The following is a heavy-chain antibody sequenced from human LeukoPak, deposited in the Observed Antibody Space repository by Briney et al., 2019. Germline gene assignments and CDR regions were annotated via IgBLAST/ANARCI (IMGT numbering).Heavy chain of an antibody. CDR1: GGSISSSYYY. CDR3: AKNDFWSGFYGH. D-gene: IGHD3-3*01. J-gene: IGHJ4*02. V-gene: IGHV4-39*01. CDR2: IYYSGST. Sequence: SETLSLTCTVSGGSISSSYYYWGWIRQPPGKGLEWIGSIYYSGSTYYNPSLKSRVTISVDTTKNQLSLKLSSVTAADTAVYYCAKNDFWSGFYGHWGQGILVTVSS.